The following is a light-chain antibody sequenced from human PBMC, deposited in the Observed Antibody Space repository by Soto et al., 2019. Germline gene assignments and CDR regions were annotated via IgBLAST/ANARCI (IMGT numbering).Light chain of an antibody. CDR2: LGS. J-gene: IGKJ1*01. CDR3: MQALQTPRT. CDR1: QSLLHSNGYNY. Sequence: DIVMTQSPLSLSVTPGEPASISCRSSQSLLHSNGYNYLDWYLQKPGQSPQLLIYLGSNRASGVPDRFSGSGSGTEFTLKISRVEAEDVGVYYCMQALQTPRTFGQGTKVEIK. V-gene: IGKV2-28*01.